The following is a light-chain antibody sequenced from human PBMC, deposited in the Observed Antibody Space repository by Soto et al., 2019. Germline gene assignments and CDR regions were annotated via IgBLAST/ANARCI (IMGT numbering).Light chain of an antibody. CDR2: DVS. Sequence: QSALTQPRSVSGSPGQSVTISCTGTSSDVGGYNYVSWYQQHPGKAPKLMLYDVSKRPSGVPDRFSGSKSGNTASLTISGLQAEDEADYYCCSYAGTYTYVFGIGTKLTVL. J-gene: IGLJ1*01. V-gene: IGLV2-11*01. CDR1: SSDVGGYNY. CDR3: CSYAGTYTYV.